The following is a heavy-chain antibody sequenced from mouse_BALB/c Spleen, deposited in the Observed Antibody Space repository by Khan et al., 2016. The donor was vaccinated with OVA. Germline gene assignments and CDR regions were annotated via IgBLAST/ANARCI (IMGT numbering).Heavy chain of an antibody. V-gene: IGHV2-2*01. Sequence: QVQLKQSGPGLVQPSQSLSITCTVSGFSLTTYGIHWVRQSPGKGLEWLGVIWSGGSTDYNAPFISRLSISQDNSKSQVFFKMNSLQADDTAIYYCARHSYRYDCTYWGQGTLVTVSA. CDR1: GFSLTTYG. J-gene: IGHJ3*01. D-gene: IGHD2-12*01. CDR3: ARHSYRYDCTY. CDR2: IWSGGST.